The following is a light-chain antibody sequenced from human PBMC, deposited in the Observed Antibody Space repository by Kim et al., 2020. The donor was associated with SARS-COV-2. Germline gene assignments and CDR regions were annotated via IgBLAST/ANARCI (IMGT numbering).Light chain of an antibody. CDR3: QQYGSSPMYT. CDR1: QSVSSSY. J-gene: IGKJ2*01. Sequence: SPGERATIPCRASQSVSSSYLAWYQQKPGQAPRLLIYGASSRATGIPDRFSGSGSGTDFTLTISRLEPEDFAVYYCQQYGSSPMYTFGQGTKLEI. CDR2: GAS. V-gene: IGKV3-20*01.